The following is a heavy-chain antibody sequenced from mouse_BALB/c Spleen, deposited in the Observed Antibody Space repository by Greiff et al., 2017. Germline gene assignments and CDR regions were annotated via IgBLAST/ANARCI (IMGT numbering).Heavy chain of an antibody. V-gene: IGHV1S81*02. Sequence: VQLQQPGAELVKPGASVKLSCKASGYTFTSYYMYWVKQRPGQGLEWIGGINPSNGGTNFNEKFKSKATLTVDKSSSTAYMQLSSLTSEDSAVYYCTRKGGNYEGFAYWGQGTLVTVAA. D-gene: IGHD2-1*01. J-gene: IGHJ3*01. CDR3: TRKGGNYEGFAY. CDR2: INPSNGGT. CDR1: GYTFTSYY.